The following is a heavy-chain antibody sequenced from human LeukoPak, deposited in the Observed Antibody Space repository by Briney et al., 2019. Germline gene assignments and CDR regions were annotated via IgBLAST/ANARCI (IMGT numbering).Heavy chain of an antibody. CDR3: ARIAATVNPDAWELLPSDFDY. CDR1: GYTFTGYY. D-gene: IGHD1-26*01. Sequence: ASVKVSCKASGYTFTGYYMHWVRQAPGQGLEWMGWINPNSGGTNYAQKFQGRVTMTRDTSISTAYMELSRLRSDDTAVYYCARIAATVNPDAWELLPSDFDYWGQGTLVTVSS. CDR2: INPNSGGT. V-gene: IGHV1-2*02. J-gene: IGHJ4*02.